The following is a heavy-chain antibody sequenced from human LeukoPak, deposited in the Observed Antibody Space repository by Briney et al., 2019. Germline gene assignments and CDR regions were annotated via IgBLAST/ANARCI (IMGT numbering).Heavy chain of an antibody. CDR2: IGSRSDYT. V-gene: IGHV3-21*06. D-gene: IGHD2-21*01. Sequence: GGSLRLSCVASGFSFSNDGMNWVRQAPGKGLEWVSSIGSRSDYTYYADSVKGRFTISRGNAKNSLYLQMSRLRVEDTAVYYCARGIAVLGEEESWGQGTLVTVSS. CDR3: ARGIAVLGEEES. J-gene: IGHJ4*02. CDR1: GFSFSNDG.